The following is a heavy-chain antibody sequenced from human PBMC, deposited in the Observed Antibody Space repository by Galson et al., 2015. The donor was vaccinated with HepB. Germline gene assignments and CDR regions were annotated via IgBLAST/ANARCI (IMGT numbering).Heavy chain of an antibody. CDR1: GFAFSSSA. V-gene: IGHV3-23*01. J-gene: IGHJ4*02. CDR2: ISGSGAST. CDR3: AKHWTYSSSPFDY. D-gene: IGHD6-6*01. Sequence: SLRLSCAGSGFAFSSSAMTWVRQAPGKGLEWVSVISGSGASTYSIDSVKGRFTISRDNSKNTLYLQMNSLRAEDTAVYYCAKHWTYSSSPFDYWGQGTLVTASS.